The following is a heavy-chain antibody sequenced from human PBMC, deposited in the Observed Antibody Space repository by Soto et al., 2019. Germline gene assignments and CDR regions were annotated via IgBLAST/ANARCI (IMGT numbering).Heavy chain of an antibody. J-gene: IGHJ4*02. CDR2: IYYTGST. CDR1: GSSVSSASYH. D-gene: IGHD1-26*01. CDR3: ARRVGPTPPIN. Sequence: QVQLQESGPGLVKPSETLSLTCTVSGSSVSSASYHWVWIRQPPGTGLQWIGNIYYTGSTNYNPPRTSRVTISVDTSKNQCPLKLNSVTAADTAVYYCARRVGPTPPINCGQGTLVTVSS. V-gene: IGHV4-61*01.